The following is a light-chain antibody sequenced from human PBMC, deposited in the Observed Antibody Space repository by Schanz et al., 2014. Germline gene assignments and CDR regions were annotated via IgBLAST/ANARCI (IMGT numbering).Light chain of an antibody. CDR3: QQYTRYPLT. CDR2: GAS. Sequence: EIVLTQSPATLSLSPGERATLSCRASQSVSSYLAWYQQKPGQAPRLLIYGASSRATGIPDRFSGSGSGTDFTLTISRLEPEDFATYYCQQYTRYPLTFGGGTKVEIK. V-gene: IGKV3-11*01. J-gene: IGKJ4*01. CDR1: QSVSSY.